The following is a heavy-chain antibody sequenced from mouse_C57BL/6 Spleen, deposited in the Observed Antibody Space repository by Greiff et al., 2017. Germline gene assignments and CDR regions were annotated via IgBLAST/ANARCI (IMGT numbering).Heavy chain of an antibody. Sequence: VQLQQSGAELARPGASVKLSCKASGYTFTSYGISWVKQRTGQGLEWIGEIYPRSGNTYYNEKFKGKATLTADKSSSTAYMELRSLTSEDSAVYFCARYTTVVATKGYYFDYWAKAPLSQSPQ. J-gene: IGHJ2*01. D-gene: IGHD1-1*01. V-gene: IGHV1-81*01. CDR1: GYTFTSYG. CDR3: ARYTTVVATKGYYFDY. CDR2: IYPRSGNT.